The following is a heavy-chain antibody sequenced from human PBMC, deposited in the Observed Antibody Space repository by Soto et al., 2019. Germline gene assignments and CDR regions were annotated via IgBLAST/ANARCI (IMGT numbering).Heavy chain of an antibody. CDR1: GYTLNTYG. Sequence: QVQLVQSGAEVKKPGASVKVSCKASGYTLNTYGITWVRQSPGQGLEWVGWISANNDYTKYPQKLQGRVTTTTDTATSTAYMELRILTSDDTAVYYCARGTYFDYWGQGTLVTVSS. V-gene: IGHV1-18*01. J-gene: IGHJ4*02. CDR3: ARGTYFDY. CDR2: ISANNDYT.